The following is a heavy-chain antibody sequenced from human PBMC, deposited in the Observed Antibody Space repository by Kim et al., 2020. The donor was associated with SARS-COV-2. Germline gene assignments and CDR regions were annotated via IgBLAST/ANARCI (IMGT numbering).Heavy chain of an antibody. CDR3: ARAGIWFGEALDAFDI. Sequence: GGSLRLSCAASGFTFSSYSMNWVRQAPGKGLEWVSSISSSSSYIYYADSVKGRFTISRDNAKNSLYLQMNSLRAEDTAVYYCARAGIWFGEALDAFDIWGQGTMVTVSS. V-gene: IGHV3-21*01. J-gene: IGHJ3*02. CDR2: ISSSSSYI. D-gene: IGHD3-10*01. CDR1: GFTFSSYS.